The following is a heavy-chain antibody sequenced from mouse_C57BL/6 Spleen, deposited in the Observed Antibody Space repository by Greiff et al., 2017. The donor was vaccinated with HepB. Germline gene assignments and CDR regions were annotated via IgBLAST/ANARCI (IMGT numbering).Heavy chain of an antibody. CDR3: ARNGTYDYGYYFDY. V-gene: IGHV1-61*01. Sequence: VQLQQPGAELVRPGSSVKLSCKASGYTFTSYWMDWVKQRPGQGLEWIGNIYPSDSETHYNQKFKDKATLTVDKSSSTAYMQLSSLTSEDSAVYYCARNGTYDYGYYFDYWGQGTTLTVSS. J-gene: IGHJ2*01. D-gene: IGHD2-4*01. CDR2: IYPSDSET. CDR1: GYTFTSYW.